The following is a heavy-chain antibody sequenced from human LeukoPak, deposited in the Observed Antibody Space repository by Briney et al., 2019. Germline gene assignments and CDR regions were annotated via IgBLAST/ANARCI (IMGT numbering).Heavy chain of an antibody. D-gene: IGHD2-15*01. Sequence: GGSLRLPSAASGFTFSDAWMSWVRQAPGMGLEWVGRIKTKSDGGTTDYAAPVKGRFSISRDDSKTTVYLQINSLKTEDTAVYYCTADMPASSRAADYWGQGTLVTVSS. CDR2: IKTKSDGGTT. CDR3: TADMPASSRAADY. CDR1: GFTFSDAW. J-gene: IGHJ4*02. V-gene: IGHV3-15*01.